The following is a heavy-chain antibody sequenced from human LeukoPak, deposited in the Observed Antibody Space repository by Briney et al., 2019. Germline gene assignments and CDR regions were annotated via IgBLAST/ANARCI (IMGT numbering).Heavy chain of an antibody. J-gene: IGHJ4*02. CDR2: ISSSSTYI. CDR1: GFTFSSYS. CDR3: ASSPYVH. D-gene: IGHD3-16*01. V-gene: IGHV3-21*01. Sequence: GGSLRLSCAASGFTFSSYSMNWVRQAPGQGLEWVSFISSSSTYIWYADSVKGRFTISRGNAKNSLYLQMNSLRAEDTAVYYCASSPYVHWGQGTLVTVSS.